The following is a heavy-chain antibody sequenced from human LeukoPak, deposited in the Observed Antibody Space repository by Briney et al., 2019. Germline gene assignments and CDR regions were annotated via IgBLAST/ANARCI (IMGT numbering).Heavy chain of an antibody. J-gene: IGHJ4*02. D-gene: IGHD4-17*01. CDR3: ARDLDYGLLDY. V-gene: IGHV4-59*01. CDR2: IYYSGST. CDR1: GGSISSYY. Sequence: PSETLSLTCTVSGGSISSYYWSWIRQPPGKGLEWIGYIYYSGSTNYNPSLKSRVTISVDTSKNQFSLKLSSVTAADTAVYYCARDLDYGLLDYWGQGTLVTVSS.